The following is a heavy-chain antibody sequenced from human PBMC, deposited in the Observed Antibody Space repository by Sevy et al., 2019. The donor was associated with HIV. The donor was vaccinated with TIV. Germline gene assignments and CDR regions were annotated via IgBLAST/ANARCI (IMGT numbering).Heavy chain of an antibody. V-gene: IGHV3-23*01. CDR3: AKVSYYDILTSYYFLGSVVDY. Sequence: WGSLRLSCAASGFTFSSYAMSWVRQAPGKGLEWVSAISGSGGSTYYADSVKGRFNISRDNSKNTLYLQMNSLRAEDTAVYYCAKVSYYDILTSYYFLGSVVDYWGQGTLVTVSS. D-gene: IGHD3-9*01. CDR1: GFTFSSYA. J-gene: IGHJ4*02. CDR2: ISGSGGST.